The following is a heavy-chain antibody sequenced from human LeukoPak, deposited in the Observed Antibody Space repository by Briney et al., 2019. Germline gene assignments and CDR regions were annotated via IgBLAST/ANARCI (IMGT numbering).Heavy chain of an antibody. CDR3: AKEDYDILTGYYGGED. CDR2: ISSSSSTI. J-gene: IGHJ4*02. D-gene: IGHD3-9*01. CDR1: GFTFSSYS. Sequence: GGSLRLSCAASGFTFSSYSMNWVRQAPGKGLEWVSYISSSSSTIYYADSVKGRFTISRDNSKNTLYLQMNSLRAEDTAVYYCAKEDYDILTGYYGGEDWGQGTLVTVSS. V-gene: IGHV3-48*01.